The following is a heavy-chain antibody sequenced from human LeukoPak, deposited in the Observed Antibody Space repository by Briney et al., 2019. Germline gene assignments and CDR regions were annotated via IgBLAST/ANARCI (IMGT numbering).Heavy chain of an antibody. J-gene: IGHJ4*02. CDR1: GYTFTSYD. V-gene: IGHV1-8*03. Sequence: ASVKVSCKASGYTFTSYDINWARQATGQGLEWMGWMNPNSGNTGYAQKFQGRVTITRNTSISTAYMELSSLRSEDTAVYYCTVQSDYDSSGYYYIWGQGTLVTVSS. CDR2: MNPNSGNT. D-gene: IGHD3-22*01. CDR3: TVQSDYDSSGYYYI.